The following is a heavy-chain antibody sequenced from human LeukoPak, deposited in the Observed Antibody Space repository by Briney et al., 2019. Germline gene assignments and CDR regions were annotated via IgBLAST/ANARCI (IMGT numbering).Heavy chain of an antibody. CDR2: INTNTGNP. D-gene: IGHD3-3*01. J-gene: IGHJ5*02. CDR3: ARGSYDFWSGYSHRQFDP. CDR1: GYTFTSYA. Sequence: ASVKVSCKASGYTFTSYAMNWVRQAPGQGLEWMGWINTNTGNPTYAQGFTGRFVFSLDTSVSTAYLQISSLKAEDTAVYYCARGSYDFWSGYSHRQFDPWGQGTLVTVSS. V-gene: IGHV7-4-1*02.